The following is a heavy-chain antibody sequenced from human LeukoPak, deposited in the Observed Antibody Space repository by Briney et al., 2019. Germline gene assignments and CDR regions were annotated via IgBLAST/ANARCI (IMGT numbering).Heavy chain of an antibody. CDR3: VRGDLRLPRSTPDC. J-gene: IGHJ4*02. CDR1: GFTFSSYS. D-gene: IGHD5/OR15-5a*01. Sequence: GGSLRLSCAASGFTFSSYSMNWVRQAPGKGLEWVSSITSDNYMYYADSVKGRFTISRDNAMNTLYLQMNSLRGEDAAVYYCVRGDLRLPRSTPDCWGQGTLVTVSS. V-gene: IGHV3-21*01. CDR2: ITSDNYM.